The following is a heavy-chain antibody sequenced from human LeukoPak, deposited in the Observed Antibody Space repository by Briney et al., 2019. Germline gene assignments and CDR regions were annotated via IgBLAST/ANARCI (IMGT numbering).Heavy chain of an antibody. CDR2: IYYSGST. CDR3: ARASLGELSENFDY. J-gene: IGHJ4*02. CDR1: GVSISRYY. V-gene: IGHV4-59*01. Sequence: PSETLSLTCTVSGVSISRYYWSWIRQPPGKGLEWIGYIYYSGSTNYNPSLKSRVTISVDTSKHQFSLKLSSVTAADTAVYYCARASLGELSENFDYWGQGTLVTVSS. D-gene: IGHD3-10*01.